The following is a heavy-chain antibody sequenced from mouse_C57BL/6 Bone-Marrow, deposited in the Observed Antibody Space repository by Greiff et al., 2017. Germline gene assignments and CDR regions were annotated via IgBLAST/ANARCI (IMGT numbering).Heavy chain of an antibody. J-gene: IGHJ1*03. V-gene: IGHV5-12*01. Sequence: DVQLVESGGGLVQPGGSLKLSCAASGFTFSDYYMSWVRQTPEKRLEWVAYISNGGGSTDYPDTVKGRFIISRYNAKNTLYLEMSRMKSEDTAMYYCARQRTCYSDWYFDVWGTGTTVPVSS. CDR2: ISNGGGST. D-gene: IGHD2-12*01. CDR3: ARQRTCYSDWYFDV. CDR1: GFTFSDYY.